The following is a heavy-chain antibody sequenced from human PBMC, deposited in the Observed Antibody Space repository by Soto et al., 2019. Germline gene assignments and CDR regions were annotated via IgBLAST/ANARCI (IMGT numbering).Heavy chain of an antibody. CDR2: TYYRSNWGH. J-gene: IGHJ4*02. CDR1: GVSVSSNTTA. Sequence: SRSLSLTSAMSGVSVSSNTTAWDWFRSSPSRGLEWLGRTYYRSNWGHDYAVSVKSRITVNPDTSKNHFSLQLNSVTPDDTAVYYCARGVAGSGFDLWGQGTLVTVSS. D-gene: IGHD6-19*01. CDR3: ARGVAGSGFDL. V-gene: IGHV6-1*01.